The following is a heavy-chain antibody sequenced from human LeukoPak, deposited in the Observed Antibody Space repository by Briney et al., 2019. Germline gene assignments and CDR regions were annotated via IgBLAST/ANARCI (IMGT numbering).Heavy chain of an antibody. CDR1: GFTFSSYA. CDR2: ISYDGSNK. CDR3: AKPALGYCGGGGGYWGGGSPDY. D-gene: IGHD2-15*01. V-gene: IGHV3-30-3*01. Sequence: GRSLRLSCAASGFTFSSYAMHWVRQAPGKGLEWVAVISYDGSNKYYADSVKGRFTISRDNSKNTLYLQMNSLRAEDTAVYYWAKPALGYCGGGGGYWGGGSPDYWGQGTLVTVSS. J-gene: IGHJ4*02.